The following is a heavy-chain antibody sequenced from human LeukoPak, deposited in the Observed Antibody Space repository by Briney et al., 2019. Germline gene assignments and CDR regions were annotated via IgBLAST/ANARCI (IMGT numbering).Heavy chain of an antibody. CDR2: TYYRSKWYN. Sequence: SQTLSLTCAISGDSVSSNSAAWNWIRQSPSRGLEWLGRTYYRSKWYNDYAVSVKSRITINPDTSKNQFSLQLNSVTPEDTAVYYCARATGIAASYYCYGMDVWGQGTTVTVSS. V-gene: IGHV6-1*01. CDR1: GDSVSSNSAA. D-gene: IGHD6-13*01. CDR3: ARATGIAASYYCYGMDV. J-gene: IGHJ6*02.